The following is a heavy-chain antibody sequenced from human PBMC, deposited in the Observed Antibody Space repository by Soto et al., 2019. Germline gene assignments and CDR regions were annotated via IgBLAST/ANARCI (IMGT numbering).Heavy chain of an antibody. CDR3: ARNKAAGKKGYYYYGMDV. Sequence: ASVKVSCKASGYTFTGYYMHWVRQAPGQGLEWMGWINPNSGGTNYAQKFQGWVTMTRDTSISTAYMELSRLRSDDTAVYYCARNKAAGKKGYYYYGMDVWGQGTTVTVYS. CDR2: INPNSGGT. J-gene: IGHJ6*02. CDR1: GYTFTGYY. D-gene: IGHD6-13*01. V-gene: IGHV1-2*04.